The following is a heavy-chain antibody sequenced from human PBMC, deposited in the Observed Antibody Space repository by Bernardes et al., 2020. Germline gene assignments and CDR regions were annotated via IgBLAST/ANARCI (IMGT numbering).Heavy chain of an antibody. J-gene: IGHJ4*02. CDR1: GGTFSSYA. D-gene: IGHD3-16*02. CDR3: ARGATGGLHLGELSSDY. CDR2: IIPIFGTA. Sequence: SVKVSCKASGGTFSSYAISWVRQAPGQGLEWMGGIIPIFGTANYAQKFQGRVTITADKSTSTAYMELSSLRSEDTAVYYCARGATGGLHLGELSSDYWGQGTLVTVSS. V-gene: IGHV1-69*06.